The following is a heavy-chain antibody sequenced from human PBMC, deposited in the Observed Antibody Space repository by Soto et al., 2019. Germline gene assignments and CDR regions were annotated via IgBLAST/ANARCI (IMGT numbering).Heavy chain of an antibody. J-gene: IGHJ4*02. V-gene: IGHV3-23*01. Sequence: GGSLRLSCAASGFTFSSYAMSWVRQAPGKGLEWVSAISGSGGSTYYADSVKGRFTISRDNSKNTLYLQMNSLRAEDTAVYYCAKDALYCSSTSCYGYFDYWGQGTLVTVSS. CDR3: AKDALYCSSTSCYGYFDY. CDR1: GFTFSSYA. D-gene: IGHD2-2*01. CDR2: ISGSGGST.